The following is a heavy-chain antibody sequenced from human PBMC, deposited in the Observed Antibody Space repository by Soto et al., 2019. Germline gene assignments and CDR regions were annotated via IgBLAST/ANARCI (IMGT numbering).Heavy chain of an antibody. CDR1: GFIFTSYA. CDR2: INVGDAGT. D-gene: IGHD2-2*01. V-gene: IGHV3-23*01. Sequence: EVQLLESGGGLEQPGGSLRLSCAASGFIFTSYAMSWVRQAPGKGLEWVSSINVGDAGTNYADSVKGRFTISRDNSKNTLYLKMNFLRADDTAIYYCAKNYQFDCWGQGTLVTVYS. CDR3: AKNYQFDC. J-gene: IGHJ4*02.